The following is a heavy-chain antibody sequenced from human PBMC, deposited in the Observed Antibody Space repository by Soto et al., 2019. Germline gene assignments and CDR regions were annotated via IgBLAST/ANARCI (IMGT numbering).Heavy chain of an antibody. CDR2: ISGSGGST. Sequence: PGGSLKLSCAASGFTFGSSAMSWVRQAQGKGLEWVSAISGSGGSTYYADSVKGRFTISRDNSKNTLYLQMNSLRAEDTAVYYCAIPGLKRWLLVGDYFDYWGQGTLVTVSS. CDR1: GFTFGSSA. D-gene: IGHD2-8*02. V-gene: IGHV3-23*01. CDR3: AIPGLKRWLLVGDYFDY. J-gene: IGHJ4*02.